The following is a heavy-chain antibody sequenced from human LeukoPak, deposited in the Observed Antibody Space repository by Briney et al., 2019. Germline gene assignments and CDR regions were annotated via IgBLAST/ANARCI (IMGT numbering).Heavy chain of an antibody. D-gene: IGHD2-15*01. J-gene: IGHJ5*02. Sequence: ASVKVSCKASGGAFNTHIIHWVRQAPGQGLEWTGRVIPMRNIVNYAPKFQGRVIITADNSRRTAYMELSSLTSDDAAVYYCARGKYCSGGECYSVRTSYNWFDPWGQGTVVTVSS. V-gene: IGHV1-69*02. CDR3: ARGKYCSGGECYSVRTSYNWFDP. CDR1: GGAFNTHI. CDR2: VIPMRNIV.